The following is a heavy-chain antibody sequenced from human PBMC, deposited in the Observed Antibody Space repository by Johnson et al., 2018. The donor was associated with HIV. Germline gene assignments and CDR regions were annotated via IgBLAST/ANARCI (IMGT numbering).Heavy chain of an antibody. Sequence: QVQLVESGGGVVQPGRSLRLSCAASGFTFSSYAMHWVRQAPGKGLEWVAVISYDGSNKYYADSVKGRFTISRDNSKNTLYLQMNSLRPEDTAVYYCARERWSAYYGAFDIWGQGTMVTVSS. CDR1: GFTFSSYA. J-gene: IGHJ3*02. CDR2: ISYDGSNK. CDR3: ARERWSAYYGAFDI. D-gene: IGHD3-3*01. V-gene: IGHV3-30-3*01.